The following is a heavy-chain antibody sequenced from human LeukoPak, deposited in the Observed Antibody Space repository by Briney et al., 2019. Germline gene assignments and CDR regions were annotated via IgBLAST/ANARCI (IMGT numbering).Heavy chain of an antibody. CDR2: MSGGGGST. CDR1: GFTFSNYA. V-gene: IGHV3-23*01. D-gene: IGHD3-22*01. CDR3: AKGYYYDSSGPGPADV. Sequence: GGSLRLSCVVSGFTFSNYAMSWVRQAPGKGLEWVSAMSGGGGSTTYADSVKGRFTISRDNFKNTLYLQMNSLRAEDTAVYYCAKGYYYDSSGPGPADVWGQGTTVTVSS. J-gene: IGHJ6*02.